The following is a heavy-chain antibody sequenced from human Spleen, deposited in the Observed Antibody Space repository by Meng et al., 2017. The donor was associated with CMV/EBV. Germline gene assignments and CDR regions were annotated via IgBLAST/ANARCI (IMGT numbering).Heavy chain of an antibody. CDR2: ISSSGSTI. J-gene: IGHJ4*02. CDR1: GFTFSSYA. Sequence: GGSLRLSCAASGFTFSSYAMHWVRQAPGKGLEWVSYISSSGSTIYYADSVKGRFTISRDNAKNSLYLQMNSLRAEDTAVYYCARARAARHFDYWGQGTLVTVSS. V-gene: IGHV3-48*04. D-gene: IGHD6-6*01. CDR3: ARARAARHFDY.